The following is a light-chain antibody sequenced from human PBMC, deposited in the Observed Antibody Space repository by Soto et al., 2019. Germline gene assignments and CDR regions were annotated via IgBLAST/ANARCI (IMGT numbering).Light chain of an antibody. V-gene: IGKV3-15*01. Sequence: DIVMTQSPATLSVSPGDRATISCRASQSVSSNLAWYQQKPGQAPRLLIYGASNRATGIPSRFSGSGSGTDFTISSRHLQAVEFSFYYWHQNNNWSTFGQGTKLEIK. CDR1: QSVSSN. CDR2: GAS. J-gene: IGKJ2*01. CDR3: HQNNNWST.